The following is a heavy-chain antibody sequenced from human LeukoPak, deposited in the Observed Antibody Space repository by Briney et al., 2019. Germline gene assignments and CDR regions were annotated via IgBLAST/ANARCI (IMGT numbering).Heavy chain of an antibody. Sequence: GGSPRLPCAASGFTFNNYWMSWVRQAPRKGLEWVANIKQDGSQTYYVDSLKGRFTISRDNAKNSVFLQMNSLRAEDTAIYYCARIGYSSSSLDYWGQGTLVTVSS. V-gene: IGHV3-7*01. CDR1: GFTFNNYW. D-gene: IGHD6-6*01. CDR2: IKQDGSQT. J-gene: IGHJ4*02. CDR3: ARIGYSSSSLDY.